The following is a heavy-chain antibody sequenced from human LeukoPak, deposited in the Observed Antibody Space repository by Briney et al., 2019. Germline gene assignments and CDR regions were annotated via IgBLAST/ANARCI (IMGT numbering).Heavy chain of an antibody. CDR1: GFTFDEYG. D-gene: IGHD1-26*01. CDR3: ARDSFSGSSLDY. J-gene: IGHJ4*02. Sequence: PGGSLRLSCAASGFTFDEYGMSWVRQAPGKGLEWVSSINWNGGCTGYADSVKGRFTISRDSAKNSLYLQMNSLRADDTALYYCARDSFSGSSLDYWGQGTLVTVSS. V-gene: IGHV3-20*04. CDR2: INWNGGCT.